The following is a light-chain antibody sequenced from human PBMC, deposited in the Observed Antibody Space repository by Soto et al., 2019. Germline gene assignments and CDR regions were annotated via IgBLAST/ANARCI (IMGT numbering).Light chain of an antibody. V-gene: IGKV1-5*03. Sequence: IQMTQSPSTLSASVEDRVAITCRASQSIGIWLAWYQQKPGKAPRFLIYTASTLESGVPSRFSGSGSGTEFTLTISSLQPDDFATYYCQQYKDYSWTFGQGTNVEVK. CDR3: QQYKDYSWT. CDR1: QSIGIW. J-gene: IGKJ1*01. CDR2: TAS.